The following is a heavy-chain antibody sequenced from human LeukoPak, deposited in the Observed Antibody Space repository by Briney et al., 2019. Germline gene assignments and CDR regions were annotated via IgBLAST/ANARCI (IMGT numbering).Heavy chain of an antibody. CDR3: ARSQYNWNYVGY. Sequence: QSGGSLRLSCAASGFTFSSYSMNWVRQAPGKGLEWVSYISGSSTTIYYADSVKGRFTISRDNAKNSLYLQMDSLRDEDTAVYYCARSQYNWNYVGYWGQGTLVTVSS. J-gene: IGHJ4*02. CDR1: GFTFSSYS. V-gene: IGHV3-48*02. D-gene: IGHD1-20*01. CDR2: ISGSSTTI.